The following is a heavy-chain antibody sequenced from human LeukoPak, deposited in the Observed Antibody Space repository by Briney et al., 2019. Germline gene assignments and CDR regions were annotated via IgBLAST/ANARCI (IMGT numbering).Heavy chain of an antibody. V-gene: IGHV3-30*04. Sequence: GGSLRLSCTGSGFTFGDYAMHWVRQAPGKGLEWVAVISYDGSNKYYADSVKGRFSISRDNSKNTLYLQMNSLRAEDTAVYYCARGREQWLVRLLFDYWGQGTLVTVSS. D-gene: IGHD6-19*01. J-gene: IGHJ4*02. CDR1: GFTFGDYA. CDR3: ARGREQWLVRLLFDY. CDR2: ISYDGSNK.